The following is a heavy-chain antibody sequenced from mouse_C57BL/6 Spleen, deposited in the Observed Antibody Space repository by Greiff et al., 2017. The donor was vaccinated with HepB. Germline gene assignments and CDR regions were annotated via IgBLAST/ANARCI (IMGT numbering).Heavy chain of an antibody. CDR1: GFTFSSYA. D-gene: IGHD2-5*01. CDR3: TRDYSNYDVYAMDY. Sequence: EVKLMESGEGLVKPGGSLKLSCAASGFTFSSYAMSWVRQTPEKRLEWVAYISSGGDYIYYADTVKGRFTISRDNARNTLYLQMSSLKSEDTAMYYCTRDYSNYDVYAMDYWGQGTSVTVSS. V-gene: IGHV5-9-1*02. CDR2: ISSGGDYI. J-gene: IGHJ4*01.